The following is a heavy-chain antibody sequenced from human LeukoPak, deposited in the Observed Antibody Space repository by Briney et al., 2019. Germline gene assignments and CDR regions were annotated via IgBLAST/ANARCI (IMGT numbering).Heavy chain of an antibody. CDR1: DYTFTRYG. V-gene: IGHV1-18*01. J-gene: IGHJ4*02. Sequence: ASVKVSCKASDYTFTRYGISWVRQAPGQGLEWMGWITGDNGSARYAQKLQGRVTMTTDASTSTAYMELRSLRSDDTAVYYCARVGGIAVADAFDYWGQGTLVTVPS. CDR2: ITGDNGSA. CDR3: ARVGGIAVADAFDY. D-gene: IGHD6-19*01.